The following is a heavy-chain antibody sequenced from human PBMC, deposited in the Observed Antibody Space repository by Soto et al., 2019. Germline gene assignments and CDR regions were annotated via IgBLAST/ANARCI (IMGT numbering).Heavy chain of an antibody. D-gene: IGHD2-8*01. V-gene: IGHV3-30-3*01. CDR3: AREGVLTERDFDN. CDR1: GFTFSSYS. J-gene: IGHJ4*02. CDR2: TSSGGGIK. Sequence: QVQLMESGGGVVQPGGSLRLSSATSGFTFSSYSMHWFRQAPGKGLEWVAVTSSGGGIKFYADSVKGRFTVSRDNSKNTLYLQMNMLRPEDTAVYYCAREGVLTERDFDNWGQGILVTVSS.